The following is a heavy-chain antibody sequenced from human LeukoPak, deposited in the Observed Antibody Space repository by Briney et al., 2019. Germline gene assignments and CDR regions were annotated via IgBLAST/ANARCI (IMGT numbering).Heavy chain of an antibody. Sequence: PGGSLRLSCAASGFPFSDYYMNWVRPAPGKGREWDSAISSSSTYISYADSVKGRFTISRDNAENSLYLQRNGLRVEDTAVYFCARGEQKATITGLDSWGKGTLVTVSP. CDR1: GFPFSDYY. CDR2: ISSSSTYI. J-gene: IGHJ4*02. D-gene: IGHD5-24*01. V-gene: IGHV3-21*06. CDR3: ARGEQKATITGLDS.